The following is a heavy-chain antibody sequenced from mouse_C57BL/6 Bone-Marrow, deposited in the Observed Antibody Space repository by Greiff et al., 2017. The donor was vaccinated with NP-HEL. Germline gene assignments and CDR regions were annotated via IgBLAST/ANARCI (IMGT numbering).Heavy chain of an antibody. CDR1: GYAFSSSW. D-gene: IGHD2-3*01. CDR2: IYPGDGDT. V-gene: IGHV1-82*01. Sequence: QVQLQQSGPELVKPGASVKISCKASGYAFSSSWMNWVKQRPGKGLEWIGRIYPGDGDTNYNGKFKGKATLTADKSSSIAYMQLSSLTSEDSAVYFCARGWEGDYFDYWGQGTTLTVSS. J-gene: IGHJ2*01. CDR3: ARGWEGDYFDY.